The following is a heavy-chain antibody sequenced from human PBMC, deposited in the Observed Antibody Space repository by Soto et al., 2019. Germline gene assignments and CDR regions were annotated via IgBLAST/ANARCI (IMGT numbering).Heavy chain of an antibody. CDR2: ISANGQGI. J-gene: IGHJ4*02. V-gene: IGHV3-23*01. CDR1: GFTFSTYA. D-gene: IGHD1-7*01. Sequence: EVQLLESGGGLVQPGGSLRLSCAASGFTFSTYALSWVRQAPGKGLEWVSAISANGQGIYYADSVRGRFTISRDNSKNTIFLHMDSLRAEDTAVYYCATDRNYPRDQFHYWGQGTLVTVSS. CDR3: ATDRNYPRDQFHY.